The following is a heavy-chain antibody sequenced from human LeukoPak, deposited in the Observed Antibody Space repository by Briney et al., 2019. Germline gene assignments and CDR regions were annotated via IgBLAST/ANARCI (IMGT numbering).Heavy chain of an antibody. J-gene: IGHJ4*02. CDR3: ATELGMRKDFDY. D-gene: IGHD7-27*01. V-gene: IGHV1-46*01. CDR1: GYTFTSYY. Sequence: ASVKVSCTASGYTFTSYYMHWVRQAPGQGLEWMGIINPSGGSTSYAQKFQGRVTMTRDTSTSTVYMELSSLRSEDTAAYYCATELGMRKDFDYWGQGTLVTVSS. CDR2: INPSGGST.